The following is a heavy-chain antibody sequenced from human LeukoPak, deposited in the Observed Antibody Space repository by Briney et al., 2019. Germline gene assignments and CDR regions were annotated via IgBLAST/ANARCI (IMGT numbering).Heavy chain of an antibody. CDR2: ISSSSSYI. Sequence: GGSLRLSCAASGFTFSSYSTNWVRQAPGKGLEWVSSISSSSSYIYYADSVKGRFTISRDNAKNSLYLQMNSLRAEETAVYYCARDSLRYSGYDSLDYWGQGTLVTVSS. V-gene: IGHV3-21*01. CDR3: ARDSLRYSGYDSLDY. J-gene: IGHJ4*02. D-gene: IGHD5-12*01. CDR1: GFTFSSYS.